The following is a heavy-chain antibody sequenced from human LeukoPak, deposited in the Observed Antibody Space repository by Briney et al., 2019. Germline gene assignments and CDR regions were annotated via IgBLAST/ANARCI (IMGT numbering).Heavy chain of an antibody. Sequence: GGSLRLSCGASGFTFSNYGMLWVRQAPGKGLEWVAFIRYDGNNKLYADSMKGRFTISRDNSKNTLYLHINSLRAEDTAVYYCAKDQTPYYWGQGTLVTVSS. V-gene: IGHV3-30*02. CDR2: IRYDGNNK. CDR1: GFTFSNYG. CDR3: AKDQTPYY. J-gene: IGHJ4*02.